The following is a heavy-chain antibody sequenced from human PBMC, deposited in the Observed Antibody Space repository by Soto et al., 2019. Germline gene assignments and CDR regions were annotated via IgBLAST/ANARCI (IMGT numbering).Heavy chain of an antibody. Sequence: LRLSCAASEFTFSNYAMHWVRQAPGKGLQWLAVISYDGNNKYYADSVEGRFTISRDNSKNTVYLQMNSLRLEDTAVYYCARGPSYSDSYYDHWGQGTLVTVSS. D-gene: IGHD4-17*01. CDR1: EFTFSNYA. J-gene: IGHJ4*02. CDR3: ARGPSYSDSYYDH. V-gene: IGHV3-30*03. CDR2: ISYDGNNK.